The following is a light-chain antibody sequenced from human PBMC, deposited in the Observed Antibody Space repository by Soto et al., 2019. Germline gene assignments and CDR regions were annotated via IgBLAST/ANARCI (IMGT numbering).Light chain of an antibody. CDR3: QQRSNWPPIT. CDR1: QSVSSY. V-gene: IGKV3-11*01. CDR2: GAS. Sequence: EIVLTQSPGTLSFSPGEGATLSCSASQSVSSYLAWYQQKPGQAPRLLIYGASNRATGIPARFSGSGSGTDFTLTISSLEPEDFAVYYCQQRSNWPPITFGQGTRLEIK. J-gene: IGKJ5*01.